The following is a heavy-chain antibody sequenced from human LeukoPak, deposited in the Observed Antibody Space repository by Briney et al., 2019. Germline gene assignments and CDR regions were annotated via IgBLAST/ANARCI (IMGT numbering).Heavy chain of an antibody. CDR1: GGSIRNYY. CDR3: ARQAAANSIDY. Sequence: SETLSLTCTVSGGSIRNYYWSWLRQPPGKGLEWIGYINYSGSTTYNPSLKSRVTISVDTSKNQLSLKLTSATAADTAVYYCARQAAANSIDYWGQGTVVTVSS. D-gene: IGHD2-2*01. CDR2: INYSGST. V-gene: IGHV4-59*08. J-gene: IGHJ4*02.